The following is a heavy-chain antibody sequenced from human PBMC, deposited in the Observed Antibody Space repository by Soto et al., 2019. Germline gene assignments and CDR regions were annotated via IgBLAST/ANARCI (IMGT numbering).Heavy chain of an antibody. D-gene: IGHD2-15*01. V-gene: IGHV1-3*01. CDR3: ARVCSGGSCLHAAFDI. CDR1: GYTFTSYA. J-gene: IGHJ3*02. Sequence: GASVKVSCKASGYTFTSYAMHWVRQAPGQRLEWMGWINAGNGNTKYSQKFQGRVTITRDTSASTAYMELSSLRSEDTAVYYCARVCSGGSCLHAAFDICGQGTMVTVSS. CDR2: INAGNGNT.